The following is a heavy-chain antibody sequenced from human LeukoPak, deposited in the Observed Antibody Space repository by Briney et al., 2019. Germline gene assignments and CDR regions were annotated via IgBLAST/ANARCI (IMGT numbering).Heavy chain of an antibody. CDR2: ISSSSSTI. CDR1: GFTFSIYS. V-gene: IGHV3-48*04. J-gene: IGHJ4*02. CDR3: ARQDYDILTGYFYYFDY. Sequence: GGSLRLSCAASGFTFSIYSMNWVRQAPGKGLEWVSYISSSSSTIHYADSVKGRFTISRDNAKNSLYLQMNSLRAEDTAVYYCARQDYDILTGYFYYFDYWGQGTLVTVSS. D-gene: IGHD3-9*01.